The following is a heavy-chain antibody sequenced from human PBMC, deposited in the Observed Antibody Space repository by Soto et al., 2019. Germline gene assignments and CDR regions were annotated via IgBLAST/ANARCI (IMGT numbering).Heavy chain of an antibody. CDR1: GGSLSNQY. J-gene: IGHJ6*02. CDR2: IYISGNT. D-gene: IGHD3-16*01. V-gene: IGHV4-4*07. Sequence: QMPLQESGPGLVKPSETLSLTCTVSGGSLSNQYWVWVRQPAGKGLEWIGRIYISGNTNYNPSLGSRVTMSTDTSKNQFSLKLDSMTAADTAVYYCGGSSGYYYGVDVWGQGTTVTVSS. CDR3: GGSSGYYYGVDV.